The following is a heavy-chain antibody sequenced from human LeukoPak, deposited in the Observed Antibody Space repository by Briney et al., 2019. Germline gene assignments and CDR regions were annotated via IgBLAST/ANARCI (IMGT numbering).Heavy chain of an antibody. V-gene: IGHV3-7*03. Sequence: PGVSLRLSCAASGFTFSSYWMNWARQAPGKGLEWVASINHNGNVNYYVDSVKGRFTISRDNAKTSLYLQMSNLRAEDTAVYFCARXGGLDVWGQG. CDR3: ARXGGLDV. J-gene: IGHJ6*02. CDR1: GFTFSSYW. CDR2: INHNGNVN.